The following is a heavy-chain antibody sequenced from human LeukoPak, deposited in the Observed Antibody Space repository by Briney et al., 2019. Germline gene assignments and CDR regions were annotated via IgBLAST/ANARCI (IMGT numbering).Heavy chain of an antibody. CDR1: GYSFTDYY. V-gene: IGHV1-69-2*01. CDR3: MTDGYKRSWLRERLDF. Sequence: GATVKISCKVSGYSFTDYYIHWIQQAPGKGLEWMGRVDPENGKTEYAEKFQGRVIITADTSSDTAYMELSSLTSEDTAVYFCMTDGYKRSWLRERLDFWGQGTLVTVSS. CDR2: VDPENGKT. J-gene: IGHJ4*02. D-gene: IGHD5-12*01.